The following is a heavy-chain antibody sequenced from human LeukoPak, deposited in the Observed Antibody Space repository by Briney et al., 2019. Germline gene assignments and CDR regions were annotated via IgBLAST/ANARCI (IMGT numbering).Heavy chain of an antibody. Sequence: ASVKVSCKASGGTFSSYAISWVRQAPGQRLEWMGGIIPIFGTANYAQKFQGRVTITTDESTSTAYMELSSLRSEDTAVYYCARDTGYGDYDDYWGQGTLVTVSS. J-gene: IGHJ4*02. CDR2: IIPIFGTA. V-gene: IGHV1-69*05. CDR3: ARDTGYGDYDDY. D-gene: IGHD4-17*01. CDR1: GGTFSSYA.